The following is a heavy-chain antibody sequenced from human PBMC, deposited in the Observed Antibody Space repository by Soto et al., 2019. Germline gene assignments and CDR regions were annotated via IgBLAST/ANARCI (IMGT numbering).Heavy chain of an antibody. J-gene: IGHJ4*02. CDR1: GFTFSSYG. CDR2: IWYDGSNK. D-gene: IGHD1-7*01. V-gene: IGHV3-33*01. CDR3: ARDETGPTFKGFDY. Sequence: GGSLRLSCAASGFTFSSYGMHWVRQAPGKGLEWVAVIWYDGSNKYYADSVKGRFTISRDNSKNTLYLQMNSLRAEDTAVYYCARDETGPTFKGFDYWDQGALVTVSS.